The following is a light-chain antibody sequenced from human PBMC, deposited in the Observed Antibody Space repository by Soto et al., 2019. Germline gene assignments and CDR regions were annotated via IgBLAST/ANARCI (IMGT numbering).Light chain of an antibody. Sequence: LPRSPGTLSLSQGERVTLSCRASQSLSSYLAWYQQKPGQAPRLLIYDASNRATGIPARFSGSGSGTEFTLTILSLQHEDFETCFWLKQDSYPSTFGQGTILE. CDR3: LKQDSYPST. V-gene: IGKV3-11*01. CDR2: DAS. J-gene: IGKJ5*01. CDR1: QSLSSY.